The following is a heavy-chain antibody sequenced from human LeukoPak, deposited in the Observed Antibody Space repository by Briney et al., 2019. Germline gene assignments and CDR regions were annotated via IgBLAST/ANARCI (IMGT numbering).Heavy chain of an antibody. CDR2: ISAYNGNT. Sequence: GASVKVSCKASGYTFTSYGISWVRQAPGQGLEWMGWISAYNGNTNYAQKLQGRVTMTTDTSTSTAYMELRSLRSDDTAVYYCAREMHSGYSSSWYGEWGQGTLVTVSS. J-gene: IGHJ4*02. D-gene: IGHD6-13*01. V-gene: IGHV1-18*01. CDR1: GYTFTSYG. CDR3: AREMHSGYSSSWYGE.